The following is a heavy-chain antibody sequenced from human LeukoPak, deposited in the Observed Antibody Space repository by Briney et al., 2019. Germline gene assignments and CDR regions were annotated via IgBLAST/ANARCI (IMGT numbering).Heavy chain of an antibody. J-gene: IGHJ4*02. V-gene: IGHV3-11*01. CDR2: ISSSGSTI. CDR3: ARDGQWLANPCDY. CDR1: GFTFSDYY. Sequence: GRSLRLSCAASGFTFSDYYMSWIRQAPGKGLEWVSYISSSGSTIYYADSVKGRFTISRDNAKNSLYLQMNSLRAEDTAVYYCARDGQWLANPCDYWGQGTLVTVSS. D-gene: IGHD6-19*01.